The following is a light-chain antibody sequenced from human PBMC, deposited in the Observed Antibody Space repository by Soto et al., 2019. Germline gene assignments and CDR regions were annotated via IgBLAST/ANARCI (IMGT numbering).Light chain of an antibody. CDR1: EPISRW. CDR2: RAS. J-gene: IGKJ2*01. CDR3: QQYKSYSPYT. V-gene: IGKV1-5*03. Sequence: DIRMTQSPSTLSASVGDRVTITCRASEPISRWLAWYQLSPGKAPKLLIHRASTLNSGVPSRFSGSVSGTDFTLTIDSLQRDDFATYFCQQYKSYSPYTFGQGTKLEIK.